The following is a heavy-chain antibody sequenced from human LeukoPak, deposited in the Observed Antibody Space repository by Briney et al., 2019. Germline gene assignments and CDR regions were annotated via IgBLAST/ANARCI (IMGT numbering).Heavy chain of an antibody. CDR2: IYHSGST. Sequence: SETLSLTCAVSGGSISSGGYSWSWIRQPPGKGLEWIGYIYHSGSTYYNPSLKSRVTISVDRSKNQFSLKLSSVTAADTAVYYCARVGSGWYGWASAFDYWGQGTLVTVSS. CDR3: ARVGSGWYGWASAFDY. J-gene: IGHJ4*02. CDR1: GGSISSGGYS. D-gene: IGHD6-19*01. V-gene: IGHV4-30-2*01.